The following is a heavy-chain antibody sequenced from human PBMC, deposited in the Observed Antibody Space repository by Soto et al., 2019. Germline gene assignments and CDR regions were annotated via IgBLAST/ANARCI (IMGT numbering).Heavy chain of an antibody. CDR3: ARDLDPYDSTGTWFDP. J-gene: IGHJ5*02. D-gene: IGHD2-15*01. CDR2: TYYRSKWYN. CDR1: GDSVSSNSAA. V-gene: IGHV6-1*01. Sequence: SQTLSLTCAISGDSVSSNSAAWTWIRQSPSRGLEWLGRTYYRSKWYNDYAVSVKSRITINPDTSKNQFSLQLNSVTPEDTAVYYCARDLDPYDSTGTWFDPWGQGTLVTVSS.